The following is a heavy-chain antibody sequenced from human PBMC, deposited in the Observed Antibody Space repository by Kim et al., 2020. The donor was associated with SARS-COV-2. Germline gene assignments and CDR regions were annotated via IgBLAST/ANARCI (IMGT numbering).Heavy chain of an antibody. CDR1: GYTFTSYG. D-gene: IGHD1-26*01. CDR3: AREGLRGGSYSYYGMDV. J-gene: IGHJ6*02. Sequence: ASVKVSCKASGYTFTSYGISWVRQAPGQGLEWMGWISAYNGNTNYAQKLQGRVTMTTDTSTSTAYMELRSLRSDDTAVYYCAREGLRGGSYSYYGMDVWGQGTTVTVSS. V-gene: IGHV1-18*01. CDR2: ISAYNGNT.